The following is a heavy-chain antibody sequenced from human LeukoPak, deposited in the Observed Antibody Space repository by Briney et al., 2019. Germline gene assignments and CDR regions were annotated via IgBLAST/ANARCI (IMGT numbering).Heavy chain of an antibody. D-gene: IGHD2-2*02. V-gene: IGHV3-11*01. CDR3: ARGAYQLLYVGYMWFDP. CDR2: ISSSGSTI. Sequence: GGSLRLSCAASGFTFSDYYMSWIRQAPGKGLEWVSYISSSGSTIYYAASVKGRFTISRNNAKNSLYLQMNSLRAEDTAVYYCARGAYQLLYVGYMWFDPWGQGTLVTVSS. J-gene: IGHJ5*02. CDR1: GFTFSDYY.